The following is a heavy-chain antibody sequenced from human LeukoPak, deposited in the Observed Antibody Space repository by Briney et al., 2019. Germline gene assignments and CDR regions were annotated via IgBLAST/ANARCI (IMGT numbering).Heavy chain of an antibody. J-gene: IGHJ6*04. CDR2: IILIFGTA. Sequence: GASVKVSCKASGGTFSSYAISWVRQAPGQGLEWMGGIILIFGTANNAQKFQGRVTITADESTSTAYMELSSLRSEDTAVYYCARDWDQRNYYYGMDVWGKGTTVTVSS. D-gene: IGHD1-26*01. CDR3: ARDWDQRNYYYGMDV. CDR1: GGTFSSYA. V-gene: IGHV1-69*01.